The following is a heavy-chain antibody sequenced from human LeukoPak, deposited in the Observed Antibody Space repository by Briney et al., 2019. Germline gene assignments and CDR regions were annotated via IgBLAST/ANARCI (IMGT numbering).Heavy chain of an antibody. CDR3: ARERNAVAGTFDC. V-gene: IGHV4-39*07. D-gene: IGHD6-19*01. CDR2: IYYSGST. CDR1: GGSISSSSYY. Sequence: SETLSLTCTVSGGSISSSSYYWGWIRQPPGKGLEWIGSIYYSGSTYYNPSLKSRVTISVDTSKNQFSLKLSSVTAADTAVYYCARERNAVAGTFDCWGQGTLVTVSS. J-gene: IGHJ4*02.